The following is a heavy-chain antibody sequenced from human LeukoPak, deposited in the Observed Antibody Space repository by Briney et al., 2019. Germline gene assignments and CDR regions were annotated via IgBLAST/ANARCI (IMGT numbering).Heavy chain of an antibody. CDR2: IFSNGNA. D-gene: IGHD6-19*01. Sequence: SETLSLTCTVSGYSISSNNCWGWIPQPPGKGLEWVGYIFSNGNAYYNSSLKSRVTMSVDTSKNQFSLNLRSVTAEDTAVYYCARNQAVTGNHGAMDIWGQGTMVTVSS. J-gene: IGHJ3*02. CDR1: GYSISSNNC. CDR3: ARNQAVTGNHGAMDI. V-gene: IGHV4-28*01.